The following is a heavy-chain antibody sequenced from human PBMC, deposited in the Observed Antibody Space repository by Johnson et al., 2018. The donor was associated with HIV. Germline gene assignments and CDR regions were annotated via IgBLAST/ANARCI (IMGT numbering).Heavy chain of an antibody. Sequence: QMQLVESGGGVVQPGRSLRLSCAASGFTFSSYGMHWVRQAPGKGLEWVAFIRYDESNIYYADSVKGRFTISRENSKNTLYLKMNSLRAGDTGVYYGARENPFGGDYAAFDMWGQGTMVTVSS. D-gene: IGHD4-17*01. CDR2: IRYDESNI. J-gene: IGHJ3*02. V-gene: IGHV3-33*01. CDR1: GFTFSSYG. CDR3: ARENPFGGDYAAFDM.